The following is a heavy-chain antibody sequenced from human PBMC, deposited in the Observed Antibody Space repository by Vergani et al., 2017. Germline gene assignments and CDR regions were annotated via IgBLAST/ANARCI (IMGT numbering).Heavy chain of an antibody. V-gene: IGHV5-51*01. D-gene: IGHD4-17*01. CDR1: GYTFTSYD. CDR2: IYPGDSDT. J-gene: IGHJ6*02. CDR3: ARQGGGDYEVYYYGMDV. Sequence: VQLVQSGAEVKTPGASVKVSCKASGYTFTSYDINWVRQATGQGLEWMGIIYPGDSDTRYSPSFQGQVTISADKSISTAYLQWSSLKASDTAMYYCARQGGGDYEVYYYGMDVWGQGTTVTVSS.